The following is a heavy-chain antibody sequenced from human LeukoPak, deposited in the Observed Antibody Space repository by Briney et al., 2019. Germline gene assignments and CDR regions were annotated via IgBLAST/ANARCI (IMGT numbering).Heavy chain of an antibody. J-gene: IGHJ4*02. V-gene: IGHV3-7*01. CDR1: GFTFSSYW. D-gene: IGHD3-22*01. CDR2: IKEDGSEK. Sequence: GGSLRPSCAASGFTFSSYWMSWVRQAPGKGLEWVANIKEDGSEKYYVDSVKGRFTISKDNAKNSLYLQMNSLRAEDTAVYYCVRDQLDSSGRRSDYWGQGTLVTVSS. CDR3: VRDQLDSSGRRSDY.